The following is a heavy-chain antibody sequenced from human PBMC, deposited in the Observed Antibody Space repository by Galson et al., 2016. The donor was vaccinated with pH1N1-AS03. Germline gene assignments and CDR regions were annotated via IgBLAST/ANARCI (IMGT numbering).Heavy chain of an antibody. CDR3: ARGNYYDVDLREYYFDY. CDR2: MSSGRTNDI. Sequence: SLRLSCAASGFIFGTFSMSWVRQAPGKGLEWVSTMSSGRTNDIYYADSVKGRFAISRDNAKNSLYLQMNSLRAEDTAVYYCARGNYYDVDLREYYFDYWARERWSPSPQ. CDR1: GFIFGTFS. V-gene: IGHV3-21*01. J-gene: IGHJ4*02. D-gene: IGHD3-22*01.